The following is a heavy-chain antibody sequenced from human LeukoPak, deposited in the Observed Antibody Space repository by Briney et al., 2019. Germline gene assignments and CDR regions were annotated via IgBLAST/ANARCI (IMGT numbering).Heavy chain of an antibody. J-gene: IGHJ4*02. Sequence: PGGSLRLSCAASGFTFSSYGMHWVRQAPGKGLEWVAVIWYDGSNKYYADSVKGRFTISRDNSKNTLYLQMNSLRAEDTAVYYCARKGYSSGRTHFDYWGQGTLVTVSS. D-gene: IGHD6-19*01. CDR2: IWYDGSNK. CDR3: ARKGYSSGRTHFDY. V-gene: IGHV3-33*01. CDR1: GFTFSSYG.